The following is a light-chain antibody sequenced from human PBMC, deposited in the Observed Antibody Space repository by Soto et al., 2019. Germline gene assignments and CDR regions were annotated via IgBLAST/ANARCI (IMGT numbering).Light chain of an antibody. CDR2: GAS. CDR1: QSVGSS. J-gene: IGKJ5*01. CDR3: QHFGGTTFT. V-gene: IGKV3-20*01. Sequence: EIVLTQSPGTLSLSPGERATLSCRASQSVGSSLSWYPQKPGQAPRLLLYGASNRATAIPDRFSGSGFGTDFTLTITRLEPEDFEVYYCQHFGGTTFTFGQGTRLEIK.